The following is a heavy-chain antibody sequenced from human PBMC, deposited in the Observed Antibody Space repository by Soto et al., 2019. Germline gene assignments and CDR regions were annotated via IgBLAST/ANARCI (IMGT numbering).Heavy chain of an antibody. CDR2: ISSNGGST. V-gene: IGHV3-64*01. D-gene: IGHD2-21*01. CDR1: GFTFSSYA. Sequence: GASLKISCAASGFTFSSYAMHWVRQAPGKGLEYVSAISSNGGSTYYANSVKGRFTISRDNSKNTLYLQMGSLRAEDMAVYYCARVGEGGDCFDYWGQGTLVTVSS. CDR3: ARVGEGGDCFDY. J-gene: IGHJ4*02.